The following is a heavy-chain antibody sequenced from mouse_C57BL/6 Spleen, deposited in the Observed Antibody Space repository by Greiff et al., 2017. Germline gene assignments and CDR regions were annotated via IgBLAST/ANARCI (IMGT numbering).Heavy chain of an antibody. D-gene: IGHD1-1*01. CDR1: GFTFTDYY. V-gene: IGHV7-3*01. Sequence: EVQRVESGGGLVQPGGSLSLSCAASGFTFTDYYMSWVRQPPGKALEWLGFIRNKANGYTTEYSASVKGRFTISRDNSQSILYLQMNALRAEDSATYYCARYMGDYYGSSPWFAYWGQGTLVTVSA. CDR2: IRNKANGYTT. CDR3: ARYMGDYYGSSPWFAY. J-gene: IGHJ3*01.